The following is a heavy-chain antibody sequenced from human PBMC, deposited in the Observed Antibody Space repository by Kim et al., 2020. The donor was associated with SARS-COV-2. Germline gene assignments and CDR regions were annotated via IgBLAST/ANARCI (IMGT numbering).Heavy chain of an antibody. CDR3: ARDRGVRGVTPY. CDR2: ISSSGSTI. V-gene: IGHV3-48*03. Sequence: GGSLRLSCAASGFTFSSYEMNWVRQAPGKGLEWVSYISSSGSTIYYADSVKGRFTISRDNAKNSLYLQMNSLRAEDTAVYYCARDRGVRGVTPYWGQGTLVTVSS. J-gene: IGHJ4*02. D-gene: IGHD3-10*01. CDR1: GFTFSSYE.